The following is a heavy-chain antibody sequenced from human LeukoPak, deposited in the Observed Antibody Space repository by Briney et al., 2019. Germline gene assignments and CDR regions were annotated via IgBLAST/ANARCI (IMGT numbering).Heavy chain of an antibody. Sequence: GGSLRLSCAASGFILRSYAMSWVRQAPGKGLEWVSAISGSGGSTYYADSVRGRFTIPRDNSKNTLYVQMNSLRAEDTAVYYCAKGSIAAHDAKTTLDYWGQGTLVTVSS. D-gene: IGHD6-13*01. CDR3: AKGSIAAHDAKTTLDY. J-gene: IGHJ4*02. CDR2: ISGSGGST. V-gene: IGHV3-23*01. CDR1: GFILRSYA.